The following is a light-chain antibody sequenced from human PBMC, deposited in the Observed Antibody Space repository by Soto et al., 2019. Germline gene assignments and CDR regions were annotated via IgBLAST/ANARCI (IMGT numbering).Light chain of an antibody. CDR2: GTS. Sequence: EIVMTQSPATMSVSPGERATLSCRASQSVRSNLAWYQQKPGQAPRLLIYGTSTRATGVPARFSGSGSGTDFTLTISSLQAADFAVYHCQHYNNWPITFGQGTRLEI. J-gene: IGKJ5*01. CDR3: QHYNNWPIT. CDR1: QSVRSN. V-gene: IGKV3-15*01.